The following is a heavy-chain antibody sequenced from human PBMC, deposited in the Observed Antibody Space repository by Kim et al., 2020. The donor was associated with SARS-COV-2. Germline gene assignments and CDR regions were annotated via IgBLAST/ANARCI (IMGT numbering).Heavy chain of an antibody. J-gene: IGHJ4*02. V-gene: IGHV3-23*01. Sequence: SVKGRFTISRDNSKNTLYLQMNSLRAEDTAVYYCAKVGSIVVVPAAAIDYWGQGTLVTVSS. CDR3: AKVGSIVVVPAAAIDY. D-gene: IGHD2-2*01.